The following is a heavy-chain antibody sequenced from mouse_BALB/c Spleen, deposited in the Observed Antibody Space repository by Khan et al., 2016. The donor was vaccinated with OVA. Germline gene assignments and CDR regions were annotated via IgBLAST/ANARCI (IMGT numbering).Heavy chain of an antibody. CDR2: IDPSDSET. Sequence: QVQLKQSGAELVRPGASVKLSCKASAYTFTSYWMNWVKQRPGQGLEWIGMIDPSDSETHYNQRFKDKATLTVDKSSSTAYMQLSSLTSEDSAVYYCARCLMEALDYWGQGTSVTVSS. J-gene: IGHJ4*01. CDR1: AYTFTSYW. V-gene: IGHV1-61*01. CDR3: ARCLMEALDY.